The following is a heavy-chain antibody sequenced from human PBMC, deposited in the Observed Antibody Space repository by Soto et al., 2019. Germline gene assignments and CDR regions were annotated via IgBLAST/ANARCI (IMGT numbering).Heavy chain of an antibody. CDR1: GFTFSSYG. V-gene: IGHV3-33*01. Sequence: QVQLVESGGGVVQPGRSLRLSCAASGFTFSSYGMHWVRQAPGKGLEWVAVIWYDGSNKYYADSVKGRFTISRDNSKNTLYLQMYSLRAEDKAVYYCARGGGPTAVLGYWGQGTLVTVSS. CDR2: IWYDGSNK. J-gene: IGHJ4*02. D-gene: IGHD4-17*01. CDR3: ARGGGPTAVLGY.